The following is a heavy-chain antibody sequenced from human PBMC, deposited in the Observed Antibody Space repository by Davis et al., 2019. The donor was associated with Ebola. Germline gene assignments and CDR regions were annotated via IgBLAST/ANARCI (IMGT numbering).Heavy chain of an antibody. D-gene: IGHD7-27*01. CDR1: GFSFENSW. V-gene: IGHV3-7*01. J-gene: IGHJ4*02. CDR3: ATDKWGPAL. CDR2: MKGDGTLK. Sequence: PGGSLRLSCVVSGFSFENSWMTWVRQAPGKGLEWVANMKGDGTLKNYVDSVKGRFTISRDNARKSLYLDMNSLRAEDTAIYYCATDKWGPALWGQGTLVTVSS.